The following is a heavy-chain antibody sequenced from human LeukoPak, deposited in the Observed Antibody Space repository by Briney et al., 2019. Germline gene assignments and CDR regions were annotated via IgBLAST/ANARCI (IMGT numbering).Heavy chain of an antibody. CDR3: ARAAGGGALGY. D-gene: IGHD1-26*01. CDR1: GGSFSGYY. J-gene: IGHJ4*02. Sequence: SETLSLTCAVYGGSFSGYYWSWIRQPPGKGLEWIGEINHSGSTNYNPSLKSRVTISVDTSKNQFSLKLSSVTAADTAVYYCARAAGGGALGYWGQGTLVTVSS. CDR2: INHSGST. V-gene: IGHV4-34*01.